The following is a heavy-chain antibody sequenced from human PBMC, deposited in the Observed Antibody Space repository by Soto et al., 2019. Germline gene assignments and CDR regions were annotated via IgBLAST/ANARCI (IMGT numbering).Heavy chain of an antibody. V-gene: IGHV3-23*01. Sequence: GRSLRLSCVASGFTFSDYAMTWVRQAPGKGLEWVTTIQGSATVTYYAESVKGRFTISGDNSKNAVYVRMNSLKAEDASVYHCARARSRCGGDCLRYAMDVWGQGTTVTVSS. J-gene: IGHJ6*02. CDR2: IQGSATVT. D-gene: IGHD2-21*02. CDR3: ARARSRCGGDCLRYAMDV. CDR1: GFTFSDYA.